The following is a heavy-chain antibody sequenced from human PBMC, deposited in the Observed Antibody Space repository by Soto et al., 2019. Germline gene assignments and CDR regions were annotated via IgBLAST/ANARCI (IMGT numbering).Heavy chain of an antibody. CDR1: GYTFTSYA. D-gene: IGHD3-10*01. CDR3: ARDLLWELKGCWFDP. J-gene: IGHJ5*02. Sequence: QVQLVQSGAEVKKPGASVKVSCKASGYTFTSYAMHWVRQAPGQRLEWMGWINAGNGNTKYSQKFQGRVTITRDTSASTAYMELSSLRSEDTAVYYCARDLLWELKGCWFDPWGQGTLVTVSS. V-gene: IGHV1-3*01. CDR2: INAGNGNT.